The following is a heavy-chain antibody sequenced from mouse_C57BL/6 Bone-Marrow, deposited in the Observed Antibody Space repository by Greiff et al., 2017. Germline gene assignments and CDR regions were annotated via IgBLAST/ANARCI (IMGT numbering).Heavy chain of an antibody. CDR2: INPSTGGT. CDR3: AREGSSLDY. CDR1: GYSFTGYY. Sequence: EVQLQQSGPELVKPGASVKISCKASGYSFTGYYMNWVKQSPEKSLEWIGEINPSTGGTTYNQKFKAKATLTVDKSSSTDYMQLKSLTSEDSAVYYCAREGSSLDYWGQGTTLTVSS. V-gene: IGHV1-42*01. D-gene: IGHD1-1*01. J-gene: IGHJ2*01.